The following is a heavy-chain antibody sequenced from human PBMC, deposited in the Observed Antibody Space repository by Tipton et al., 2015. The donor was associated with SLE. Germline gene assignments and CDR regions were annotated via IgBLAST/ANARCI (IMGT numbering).Heavy chain of an antibody. J-gene: IGHJ3*02. Sequence: GLVKPSETLSLTCAVYGGSFSGYYWSWIRQPPGKGLEWIGEINHSGSTKYNPSLKSRVTISVDTSKNQFSLKLSSVTAADTAVYYCAIPRTSYDAFDIWGQGTMVTVSS. CDR1: GGSFSGYY. CDR3: AIPRTSYDAFDI. CDR2: INHSGST. V-gene: IGHV4-34*01. D-gene: IGHD3-16*01.